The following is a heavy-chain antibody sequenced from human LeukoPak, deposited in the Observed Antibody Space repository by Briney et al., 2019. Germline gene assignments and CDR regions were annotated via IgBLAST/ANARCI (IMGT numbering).Heavy chain of an antibody. CDR1: GFTFISYS. CDR3: ARDLLASGILTGYYPFDY. CDR2: ISSGSSYI. J-gene: IGHJ4*02. D-gene: IGHD3-9*01. Sequence: GGSLRLSCAASGFTFISYSMNWVRQAPGKGLEWVSSISSGSSYIYYADSVKGRFTISRDNAKNSLYLQMNSLRAEDTAVYYCARDLLASGILTGYYPFDYWGQGTLVTVSS. V-gene: IGHV3-21*01.